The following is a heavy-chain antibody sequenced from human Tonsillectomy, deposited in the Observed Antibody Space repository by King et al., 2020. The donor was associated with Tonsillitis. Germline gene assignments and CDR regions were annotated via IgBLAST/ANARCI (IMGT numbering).Heavy chain of an antibody. CDR2: ISSSGGST. V-gene: IGHV3-23*04. CDR1: GFTFSSHT. CDR3: AKEFWGALAGGSYYRTDY. J-gene: IGHJ4*02. Sequence: VQLVESGRGLVQPGGSLRLSCAASGFTFSSHTMSWARQAPGKGPEWVSAISSSGGSTYYADSVKGRFTISRDNSKTTMYLQMDSLRADGTAVNYCAKEFWGALAGGSYYRTDYWGQGTLVTVSS. D-gene: IGHD1-26*01.